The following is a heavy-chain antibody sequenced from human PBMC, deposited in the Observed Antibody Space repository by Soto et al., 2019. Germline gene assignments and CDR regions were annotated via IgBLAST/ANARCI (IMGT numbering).Heavy chain of an antibody. Sequence: SVKVSCKASGGTFSSYTISWVRQAPGQGLEWMGRIIPILGIANYAQKFQGRVTITADKSTSTAYMELSSLRSEDTAVYYCARGYCSGGSCHFDYWGQGTLVTVSS. CDR3: ARGYCSGGSCHFDY. J-gene: IGHJ4*02. V-gene: IGHV1-69*02. CDR2: IIPILGIA. CDR1: GGTFSSYT. D-gene: IGHD2-15*01.